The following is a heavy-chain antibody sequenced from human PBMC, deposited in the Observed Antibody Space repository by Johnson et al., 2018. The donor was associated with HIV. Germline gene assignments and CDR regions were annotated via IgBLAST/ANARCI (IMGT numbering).Heavy chain of an antibody. Sequence: QVQLVESGGDLIQPGGSLRLSCAASGFTVSSNYMSWVRQAPGKGLEWVAFISYDGTNKYYADSVKGRFTISRDNSKNTLYLQMNTLRAEDAAVYYCARGRLGGMITHYDIWGQGTMLTVSA. CDR1: GFTVSSNY. CDR2: ISYDGTNK. D-gene: IGHD3-16*01. CDR3: ARGRLGGMITHYDI. J-gene: IGHJ3*02. V-gene: IGHV3-30*03.